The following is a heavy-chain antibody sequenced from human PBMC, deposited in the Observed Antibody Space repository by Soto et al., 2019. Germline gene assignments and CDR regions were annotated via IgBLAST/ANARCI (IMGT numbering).Heavy chain of an antibody. CDR1: GGSISSYY. D-gene: IGHD6-13*01. Sequence: QVQLQESGPGLVKPSETLSLTCTVSGGSISSYYWSWIRQPPGKGLEWIGYIYYSGSTNYNPSLKSRVTISVDTSKNQFSLKLSSVTAADTAVYYCARGTEAAGTGYWGQGTLVTVSS. J-gene: IGHJ4*02. V-gene: IGHV4-59*01. CDR3: ARGTEAAGTGY. CDR2: IYYSGST.